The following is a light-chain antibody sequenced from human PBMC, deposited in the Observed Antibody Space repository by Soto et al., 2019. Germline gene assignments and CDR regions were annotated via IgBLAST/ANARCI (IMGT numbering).Light chain of an antibody. CDR1: QSVTSNY. CDR3: QQYFNSPPYT. Sequence: EIVLTQSPCTLSLSPGARATLSCRASQSVTSNYLAWYQQKPGQAPRLLIYGASSRATGIPDRFSGSGSGTDFTLTIRRLEPEDAAVYYCQQYFNSPPYTFGQGTKLEIK. V-gene: IGKV3-20*01. CDR2: GAS. J-gene: IGKJ2*01.